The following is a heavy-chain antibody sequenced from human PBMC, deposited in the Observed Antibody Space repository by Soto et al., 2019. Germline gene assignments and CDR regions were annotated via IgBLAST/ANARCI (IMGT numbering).Heavy chain of an antibody. Sequence: SDTLPQSFIDGNSANSGSSYYWGRIRQPPGKGLEWIGSIYYSGSTYYNPSLKSRVTISVDTSKNQFSLKLSSVTAADTAVYYCARQNYDFWSGPPTFDPWGQGTLVTVSS. D-gene: IGHD3-3*01. CDR2: IYYSGST. CDR1: NSANSGSSYY. J-gene: IGHJ5*02. CDR3: ARQNYDFWSGPPTFDP. V-gene: IGHV4-39*01.